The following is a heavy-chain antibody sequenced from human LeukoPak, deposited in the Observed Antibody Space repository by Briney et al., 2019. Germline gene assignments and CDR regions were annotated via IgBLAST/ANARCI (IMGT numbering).Heavy chain of an antibody. D-gene: IGHD3-10*01. V-gene: IGHV3-23*01. Sequence: GGSLRLSCAASGFTFSSYAMSWVRQAPGKGLEWVSAISGSGGSTNYADSVKGRFTISRDNSKNTLYLQMNSLRAEDTAVYYCAKDADYYGSGSYYDYWGQGTLVTVSS. CDR1: GFTFSSYA. J-gene: IGHJ4*02. CDR3: AKDADYYGSGSYYDY. CDR2: ISGSGGST.